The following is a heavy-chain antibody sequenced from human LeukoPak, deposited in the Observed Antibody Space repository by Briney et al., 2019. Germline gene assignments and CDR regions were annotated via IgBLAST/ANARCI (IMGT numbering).Heavy chain of an antibody. CDR2: MNPNSGNT. D-gene: IGHD2-2*01. J-gene: IGHJ6*02. Sequence: ASVKLSCKASGYTFTSYDINWVRQATGQGLEWMGWMNPNSGNTGYAQKFQGSVTMTRNTSISTAYMELSSLRSEDTAVYYCARRVPAAYSDYYYYGMDVWGQGTTVTVSS. CDR3: ARRVPAAYSDYYYYGMDV. V-gene: IGHV1-8*01. CDR1: GYTFTSYD.